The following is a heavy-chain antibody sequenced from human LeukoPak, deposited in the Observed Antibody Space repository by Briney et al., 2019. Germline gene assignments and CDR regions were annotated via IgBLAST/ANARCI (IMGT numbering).Heavy chain of an antibody. J-gene: IGHJ4*02. Sequence: SETLSLTCAVYGGSFSGYYWSWIRQPPGKGLEWIGEINHSGSTNYNPSLKSRVTISVDTSKNQFSLKLSSVTAADTAVYYCKSSGYYWDGYWGQGTLVTVSS. V-gene: IGHV4-34*01. CDR3: KSSGYYWDGY. D-gene: IGHD3-22*01. CDR2: INHSGST. CDR1: GGSFSGYY.